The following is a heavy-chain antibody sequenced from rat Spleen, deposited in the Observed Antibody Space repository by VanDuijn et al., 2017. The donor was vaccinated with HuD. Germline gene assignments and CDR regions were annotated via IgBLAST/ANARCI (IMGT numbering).Heavy chain of an antibody. CDR1: GFTFSRYW. V-gene: IGHV5-31*01. CDR2: ITNTGGSI. CDR3: TTDDPEVMDA. Sequence: EVQLVETGGGLVQPGSSLKLSCVASGFTFSRYWIYWIRQAPGKGLEWVASITNTGGSIYYPDSVKGRFTISRDNAKSSLYLQMDSLRSEDTATYYCTTDDPEVMDAWGQGASVTVSS. D-gene: IGHD1-4*01. J-gene: IGHJ4*01.